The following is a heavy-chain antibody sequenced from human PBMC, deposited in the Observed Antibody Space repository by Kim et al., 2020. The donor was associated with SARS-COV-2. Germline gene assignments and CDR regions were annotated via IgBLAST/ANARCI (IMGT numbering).Heavy chain of an antibody. Sequence: ASVKVSCKASGYTFTSYGISWVRQAPGQGLEWMGWISAYNGNTNYAQKLQGRVTMTTDTSTSTAYMELRSLRSDDTAVYYCASKRGPYYDFWSGYSDPRGYGMDVWGQGTTVTVSS. CDR2: ISAYNGNT. J-gene: IGHJ6*02. V-gene: IGHV1-18*01. CDR3: ASKRGPYYDFWSGYSDPRGYGMDV. D-gene: IGHD3-3*01. CDR1: GYTFTSYG.